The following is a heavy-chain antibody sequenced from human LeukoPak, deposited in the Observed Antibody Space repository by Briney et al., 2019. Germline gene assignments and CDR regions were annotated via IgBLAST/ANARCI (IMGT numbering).Heavy chain of an antibody. Sequence: PGGSLRLSCAASGFTFSDYHMSWIRQAPGKGLEWVSYISATNTDIHYTDSVKGRFTISRDKAKNSLYLQMNSLSAEDTAVYYCARGRGGLLWFGEFNSWGQGTLVTVSS. CDR2: ISATNTDI. CDR1: GFTFSDYH. CDR3: ARGRGGLLWFGEFNS. V-gene: IGHV3-11*01. J-gene: IGHJ4*02. D-gene: IGHD3-10*01.